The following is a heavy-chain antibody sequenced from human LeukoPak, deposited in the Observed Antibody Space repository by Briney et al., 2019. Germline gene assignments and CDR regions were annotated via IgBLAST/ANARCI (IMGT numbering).Heavy chain of an antibody. CDR3: GKDGGQYSSGPEFDP. J-gene: IGHJ5*02. CDR1: GIVFSNTA. D-gene: IGHD6-19*01. V-gene: IGHV3-23*01. Sequence: GGSLRLSCAASGIVFSNTAMNWARQSPGRGLEWVSAISGGGERTFYADSVKGRFTISRDNSKNMVYLQMNTLRADDTAIYYCGKDGGQYSSGPEFDPRGQGALVTVSS. CDR2: ISGGGERT.